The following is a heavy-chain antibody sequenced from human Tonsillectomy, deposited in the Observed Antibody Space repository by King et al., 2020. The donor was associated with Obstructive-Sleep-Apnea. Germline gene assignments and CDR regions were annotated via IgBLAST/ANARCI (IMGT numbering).Heavy chain of an antibody. J-gene: IGHJ4*02. D-gene: IGHD6-19*01. CDR1: GYSFASKW. CDR3: ARAGIAGAGSWGIDY. CDR2: IYPGDSDT. V-gene: IGHV5-51*01. Sequence: QLVQSGAEVKKPGESLKISCKGSGYSFASKWIIWVRQMPGKGLEWMGVIYPGDSDTRYSPSFQGQVTISADRSISTAYLQWSSLKASDTAMYFCARAGIAGAGSWGIDYWGQGSLVTVSS.